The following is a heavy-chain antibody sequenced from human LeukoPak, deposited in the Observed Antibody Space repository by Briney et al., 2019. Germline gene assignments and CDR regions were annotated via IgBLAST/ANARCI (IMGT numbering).Heavy chain of an antibody. CDR1: GFTFSSYA. D-gene: IGHD5-18*01. CDR3: ARVAEIQLWLRSAFDY. Sequence: GGSLRLSCAASGFTFSSYAMNWVRQAPGKGLEWVSFISTGSSTIYYAVSVKGRFTISRDNAKNSLYLQMSSLRDEDTAVYYCARVAEIQLWLRSAFDYWGQGTLVTVSS. J-gene: IGHJ4*02. V-gene: IGHV3-48*02. CDR2: ISTGSSTI.